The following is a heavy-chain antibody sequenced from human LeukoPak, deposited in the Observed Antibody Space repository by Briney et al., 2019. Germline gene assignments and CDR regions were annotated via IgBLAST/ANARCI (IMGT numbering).Heavy chain of an antibody. D-gene: IGHD3-10*01. CDR3: ARLPPFGSGSYYNVYEAFDI. Sequence: GESLKISCKGSGYSFTSYWIGWVRQMPGKGLEWMGIIYPGDSDTRYSPSFQGQVTISADKSISTAYLQWSSLKASDTAMYYCARLPPFGSGSYYNVYEAFDIWGQGTMVTVSS. CDR1: GYSFTSYW. J-gene: IGHJ3*02. V-gene: IGHV5-51*01. CDR2: IYPGDSDT.